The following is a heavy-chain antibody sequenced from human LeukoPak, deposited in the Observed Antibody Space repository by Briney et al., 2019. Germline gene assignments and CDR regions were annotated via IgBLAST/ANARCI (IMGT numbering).Heavy chain of an antibody. CDR1: GGTFSSYA. CDR3: AARYSGYDNFDY. CDR2: IIPIFGTA. D-gene: IGHD5-12*01. J-gene: IGHJ4*02. Sequence: ASVKVSCKASGGTFSSYAISWVRQAPGQGLEWMGGIIPIFGTANYAQKFQGRVTITTDESTSTAYMELSSLRSEDTAAYYCAARYSGYDNFDYWGQGTLVTVSS. V-gene: IGHV1-69*05.